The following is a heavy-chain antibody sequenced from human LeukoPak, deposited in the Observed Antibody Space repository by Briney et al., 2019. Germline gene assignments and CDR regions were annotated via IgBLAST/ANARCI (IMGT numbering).Heavy chain of an antibody. CDR2: INPNSGGT. V-gene: IGHV1-2*02. CDR1: GYTFTGYY. CDR3: ARVRLWFGETPYFDY. Sequence: GASVKVSCKASGYTFTGYYMHWVRQAPGQGLEWMGWINPNSGGTNYAQKFQGRVTMTRDTSISTAYMELSRLRSDDTAVYYCARVRLWFGETPYFDYWGQGTLVTVSS. J-gene: IGHJ4*02. D-gene: IGHD3-10*01.